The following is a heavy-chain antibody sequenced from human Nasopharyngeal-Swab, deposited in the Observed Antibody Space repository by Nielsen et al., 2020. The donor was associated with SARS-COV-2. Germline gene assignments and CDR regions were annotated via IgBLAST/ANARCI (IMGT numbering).Heavy chain of an antibody. J-gene: IGHJ6*02. V-gene: IGHV4-61*02. CDR1: GGSISSGSYY. Sequence: LRLSCTVSGGSISSGSYYWSWIRQPAGKGLEWIGRIYTSGSTNYNPSLKSRVTISVDTSKNQFTLKLSSVTAADTAMYYCARGGSTQQDPYYYGMDVWGQGTTVTVFS. CDR2: IYTSGST. CDR3: ARGGSTQQDPYYYGMDV. D-gene: IGHD3-10*01.